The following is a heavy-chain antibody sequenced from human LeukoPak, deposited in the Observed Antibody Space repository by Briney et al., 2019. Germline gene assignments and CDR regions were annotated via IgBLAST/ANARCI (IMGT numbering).Heavy chain of an antibody. Sequence: PGGSLRLSCATSGFIFSNYGFHWVRQAPGKGLEWVGFIRSKAYGGTTEYAASVKGRFTISRDDSKSIAYLQMNSLKTEDTAVYYCTRDAYGWLGYYYYGMDVWGQGTTVTVSS. CDR1: GFIFSNYG. CDR2: IRSKAYGGTT. V-gene: IGHV3-49*04. CDR3: TRDAYGWLGYYYYGMDV. D-gene: IGHD6-19*01. J-gene: IGHJ6*02.